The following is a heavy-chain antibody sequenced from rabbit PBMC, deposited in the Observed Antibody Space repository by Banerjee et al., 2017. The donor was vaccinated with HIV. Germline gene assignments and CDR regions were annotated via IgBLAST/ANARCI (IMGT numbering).Heavy chain of an antibody. CDR2: IYTDSGGT. V-gene: IGHV1S43*01. Sequence: QEQLEESGGDLVKPEGSLTLTCTASGFSFSSGYDMCWVRQAPGKGLEWIACIYTDSGGTWYASWAKGRFTITRSTSLNRVTLQMTSLTAADTATYFCARDLSSSGWSDFALWGPGTLVTVS. CDR3: ARDLSSSGWSDFAL. D-gene: IGHD4-1*01. J-gene: IGHJ4*01. CDR1: GFSFSSGYD.